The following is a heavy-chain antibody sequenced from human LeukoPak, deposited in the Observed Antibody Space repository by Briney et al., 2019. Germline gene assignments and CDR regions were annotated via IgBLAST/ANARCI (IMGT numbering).Heavy chain of an antibody. CDR2: ISAYNGNT. CDR3: ARSLYDFWSGYYLN. Sequence: ASVKVSCKASGYTFTSYGISWVRQAPGQGLEWMGWISAYNGNTNYAQKLQGRVTMTTDTSTSTAYMELRSLRSDDTAVCYCARSLYDFWSGYYLNWGQGTLVTVSS. V-gene: IGHV1-18*01. CDR1: GYTFTSYG. D-gene: IGHD3-3*01. J-gene: IGHJ4*02.